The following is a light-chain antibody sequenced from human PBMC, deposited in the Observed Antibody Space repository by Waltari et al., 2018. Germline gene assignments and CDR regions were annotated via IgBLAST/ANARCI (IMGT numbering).Light chain of an antibody. Sequence: DIVMTQSPDSLAMSLGARATINCKSRQSVLYTSNNKNYLAWYQQKPGQPPNLLIYWASTRESGVPDRFSGSGSGTDFTLTISSLQAEDVAVYYCQQYYTTPYTFGQGTKLEIK. CDR1: QSVLYTSNNKNY. CDR2: WAS. J-gene: IGKJ2*01. CDR3: QQYYTTPYT. V-gene: IGKV4-1*01.